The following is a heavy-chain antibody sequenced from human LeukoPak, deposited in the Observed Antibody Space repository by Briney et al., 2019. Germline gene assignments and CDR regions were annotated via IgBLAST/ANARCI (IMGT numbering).Heavy chain of an antibody. CDR2: IYYSGST. V-gene: IGHV4-39*07. CDR3: ARVFYDYVWGSYRYPQLDY. Sequence: PSETLSLTCTVSGGSISSSSYYWGWIRQPPGKGLEWIGSIYYSGSTYYNPSLKSRVTISVDTSKNQFSLKLSSVTAADTAVYYCARVFYDYVWGSYRYPQLDYWGQGTLVTVSS. CDR1: GGSISSSSYY. J-gene: IGHJ4*02. D-gene: IGHD3-16*02.